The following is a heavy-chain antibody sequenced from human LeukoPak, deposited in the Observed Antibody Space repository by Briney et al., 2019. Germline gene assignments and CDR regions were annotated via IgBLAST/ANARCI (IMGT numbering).Heavy chain of an antibody. CDR3: VRGRGSYGWFDP. CDR1: GFASSSYW. D-gene: IGHD3-10*01. CDR2: ISGDGTAR. V-gene: IGHV3-74*01. Sequence: GGSLRLSCAASGFASSSYWMHWVRQVPGKGLVWVSRISGDGTARNYADSVKGRFTISRDDTKNTVDLQMNSLRGEDTAVYYCVRGRGSYGWFDPWGQGTLVTVSS. J-gene: IGHJ5*02.